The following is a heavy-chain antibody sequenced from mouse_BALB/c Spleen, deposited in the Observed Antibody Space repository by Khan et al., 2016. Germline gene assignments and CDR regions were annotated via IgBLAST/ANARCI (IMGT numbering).Heavy chain of an antibody. D-gene: IGHD1-1*01. CDR3: TRDWTVPGFAY. Sequence: EVELVESGGGLVKPGGSLKLSCAASGFTFSSYAMSWVRQTPEKRLEWVATISSGGTYTYYPDSVKGRFTIPRDNAKNTLYLQMSSLRSEDTAMYYCTRDWTVPGFAYWGQGTLVTVSA. CDR2: ISSGGTYT. J-gene: IGHJ3*01. CDR1: GFTFSSYA. V-gene: IGHV5-6-4*01.